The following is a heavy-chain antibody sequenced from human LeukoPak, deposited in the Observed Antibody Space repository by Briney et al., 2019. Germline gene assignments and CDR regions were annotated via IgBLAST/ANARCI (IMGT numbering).Heavy chain of an antibody. V-gene: IGHV3-30*02. CDR2: IRYDGSNK. CDR3: EKERDTALFTIDY. CDR1: GVTFSSYG. Sequence: GGSLRLSCAASGVTFSSYGMHWVRQAPGKGLEWVAFIRYDGSNKYYADSVKGRFTISRDNSKNTLLLKMNSLRYEDTAVYSGEKERDTALFTIDYWGQGPLVTVSS. D-gene: IGHD5-18*01. J-gene: IGHJ4*02.